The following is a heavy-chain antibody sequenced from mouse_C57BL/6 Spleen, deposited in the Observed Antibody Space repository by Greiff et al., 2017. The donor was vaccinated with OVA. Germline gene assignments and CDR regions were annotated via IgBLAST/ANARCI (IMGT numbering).Heavy chain of an antibody. V-gene: IGHV1-52*01. CDR1: GYTFTSYW. CDR3: ARGITGRDYYAMDY. D-gene: IGHD4-1*01. J-gene: IGHJ4*01. Sequence: QVQLKQPGAELVRPGSSVKLSCKASGYTFTSYWMHWVKQRPIQGLEWIGNIDPSDSETHYNQKFKDKATLTVDKSSSTAYMQLSSLTSEDSAVYYCARGITGRDYYAMDYWGQGTSVTVSS. CDR2: IDPSDSET.